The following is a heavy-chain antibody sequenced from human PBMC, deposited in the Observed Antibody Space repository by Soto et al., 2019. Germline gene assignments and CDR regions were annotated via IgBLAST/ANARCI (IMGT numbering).Heavy chain of an antibody. J-gene: IGHJ4*02. Sequence: GGSLRLSCAASGFTFSNAWMSWVRQAPGKGLEWVGRIKSKTDGGTTDYAAPVKGRFTISRDDSKNTLYLQMNSLKTEDTAVYYCTTDEDIVLMVYEGFDYWGQGTLVTVSS. V-gene: IGHV3-15*01. D-gene: IGHD2-8*01. CDR2: IKSKTDGGTT. CDR1: GFTFSNAW. CDR3: TTDEDIVLMVYEGFDY.